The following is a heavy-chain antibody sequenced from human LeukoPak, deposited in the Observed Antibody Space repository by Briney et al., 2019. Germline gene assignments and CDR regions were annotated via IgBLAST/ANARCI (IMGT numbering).Heavy chain of an antibody. CDR1: GFTVSSNY. CDR2: TYSGGST. D-gene: IGHD5-24*01. V-gene: IGHV3-53*01. CDR3: ARDLRDGYNYDY. Sequence: GGSLRLSCAASGFTVSSNYMSWVRQAPGKGLEWVSVTYSGGSTYYTDSVKGRFTISRDNSKNTLYLQMNSLRAEDTAVYYCARDLRDGYNYDYWGQGTLVTVSS. J-gene: IGHJ4*02.